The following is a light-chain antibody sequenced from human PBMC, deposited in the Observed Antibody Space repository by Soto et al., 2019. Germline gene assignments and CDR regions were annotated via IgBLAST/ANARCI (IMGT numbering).Light chain of an antibody. V-gene: IGLV1-47*01. CDR2: RSD. CDR3: SSWDDGLSGRV. Sequence: QSVLTQPPSASGTPGQTVTISCSGSSSNIGPNYVYWYQKLPGAAPKLLILRSDQRPSGVPDRFSASKSGTSASLAISGLRSEDEADYYCSSWDDGLSGRVFGGGTKLTVL. CDR1: SSNIGPNY. J-gene: IGLJ3*02.